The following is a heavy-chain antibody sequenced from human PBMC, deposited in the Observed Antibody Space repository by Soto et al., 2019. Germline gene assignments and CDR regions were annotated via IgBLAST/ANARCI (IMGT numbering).Heavy chain of an antibody. V-gene: IGHV1-46*03. CDR2: INPSGGST. D-gene: IGHD4-17*01. CDR1: GYTFTSYY. Sequence: ASVKVSCKASGYTFTSYYMHWVRQAPGQGLEWMGIINPSGGSTSYAQKFQGRVTMTRDTSTSTVYMELSSLRSEDTAVYYCARTGTCYGDYLRCLQQWGQGTLVTFSS. J-gene: IGHJ1*01. CDR3: ARTGTCYGDYLRCLQQ.